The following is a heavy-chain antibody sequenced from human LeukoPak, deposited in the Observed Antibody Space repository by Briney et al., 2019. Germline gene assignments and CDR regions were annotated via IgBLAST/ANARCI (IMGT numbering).Heavy chain of an antibody. CDR1: GFTFRNYA. CDR2: VSGSGDGT. Sequence: GGSLRLSCAASGFTFRNYAMMWVRLAPGKGPEWVSTVSGSGDGTYYADSVKGRFTISRDNSKNTLYFQMNSLRGEDTGVYQCAKGAGAGQVDTFDPWGKETLVTVSS. J-gene: IGHJ5*02. V-gene: IGHV3-23*01. CDR3: AKGAGAGQVDTFDP. D-gene: IGHD1-26*01.